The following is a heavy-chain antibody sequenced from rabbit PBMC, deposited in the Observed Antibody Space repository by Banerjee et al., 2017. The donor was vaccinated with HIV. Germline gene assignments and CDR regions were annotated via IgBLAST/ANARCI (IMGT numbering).Heavy chain of an antibody. CDR2: IATGSGST. V-gene: IGHV1S40*01. CDR1: GFSFSSDW. CDR3: ASAYDITGYGL. D-gene: IGHD7-1*01. J-gene: IGHJ4*01. Sequence: QSLEESGGDLVKPGASLTLTCTASGFSFSSDWMSWVRQAPGKGLEWIACIATGSGSTYYASWARGRFTISKTSSTTVTLQMTSLTAADTATYFCASAYDITGYGLWGPGTLVTVS.